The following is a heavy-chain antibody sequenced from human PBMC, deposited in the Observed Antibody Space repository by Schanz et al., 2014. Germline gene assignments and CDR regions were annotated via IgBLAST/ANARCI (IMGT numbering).Heavy chain of an antibody. CDR1: GFTFSSYS. CDR2: IKKDGSEK. J-gene: IGHJ3*02. Sequence: EVQLVESGGGLVQPGGSLRLSCAASGFTFSSYSMNWVRQAPGKGLEWVANIKKDGSEKYYVDSVKGRFTISRDNSKNTLYLQMNSLRAEDTAVYYCAKGRFGELSAFDIWGQGTMXTVSS. D-gene: IGHD3-10*01. V-gene: IGHV3-7*03. CDR3: AKGRFGELSAFDI.